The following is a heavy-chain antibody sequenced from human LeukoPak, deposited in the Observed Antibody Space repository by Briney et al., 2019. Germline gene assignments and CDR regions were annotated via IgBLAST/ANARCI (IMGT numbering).Heavy chain of an antibody. J-gene: IGHJ4*02. CDR2: IYYSGIT. CDR1: GGSISSQY. D-gene: IGHD3-10*01. V-gene: IGHV4-59*11. Sequence: SETLSLTCTVSGGSISSQYWSLIRQPPGKGLEWIGYIYYSGITKYSPSLKSRVTISVDTSKNQFSLRLTSVTAADTAVYYCARTSYHYNSGDYGWYFDYWGQGTLVTVSA. CDR3: ARTSYHYNSGDYGWYFDY.